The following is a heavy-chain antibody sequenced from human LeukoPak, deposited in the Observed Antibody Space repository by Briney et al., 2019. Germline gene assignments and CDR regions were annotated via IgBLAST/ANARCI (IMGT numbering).Heavy chain of an antibody. CDR3: ARDSNYSPDY. CDR2: INSDGSST. J-gene: IGHJ4*02. CDR1: EFXFSRYW. D-gene: IGHD2-21*01. Sequence: GGSLRLSCAASEFXFSRYWIHWVRQAPGKGLVWVSRINSDGSSTVYADSVKGRFTVSRDNAKNTLYLQMNSLRSEDTAVYYCARDSNYSPDYWGQGTLVTVSS. V-gene: IGHV3-74*01.